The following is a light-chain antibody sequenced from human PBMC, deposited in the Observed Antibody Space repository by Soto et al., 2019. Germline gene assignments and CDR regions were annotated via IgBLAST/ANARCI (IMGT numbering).Light chain of an antibody. J-gene: IGKJ4*01. CDR3: QQYSSTPLT. CDR2: WAS. V-gene: IGKV4-1*01. Sequence: DIVMTQSPDSLAVSLGERATINCKSSQSVIYSSNDKKYLAWYQQKPGQPPKLLIYWASTRESGVPDRFSGSGSGTDFTLTISSLQAEDVAVYYFQQYSSTPLTFGGGTKVEIK. CDR1: QSVIYSSNDKKY.